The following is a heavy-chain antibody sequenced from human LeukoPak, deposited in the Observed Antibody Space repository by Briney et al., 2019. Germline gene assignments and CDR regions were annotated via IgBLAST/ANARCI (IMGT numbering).Heavy chain of an antibody. V-gene: IGHV4-30-4*01. CDR1: GGSISSGDYY. CDR3: ARERTLRITMVRGALNWFDP. D-gene: IGHD3-10*01. CDR2: IYYSGST. Sequence: ASQTLSLTCTVSGGSISSGDYYWSWIRQPPGKGLEWIGYIYYSGSTYYNPSLKSRVTISVDTSKNQFSLKLSSVTAADTAVYYCARERTLRITMVRGALNWFDPWGQGTLVTVSS. J-gene: IGHJ5*02.